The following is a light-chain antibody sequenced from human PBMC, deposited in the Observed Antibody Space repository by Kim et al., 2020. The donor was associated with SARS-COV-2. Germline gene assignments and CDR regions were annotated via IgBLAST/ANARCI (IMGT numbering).Light chain of an antibody. CDR2: DVT. CDR1: SSDVGGYNF. V-gene: IGLV2-11*01. CDR3: CSFAGSYTFVV. Sequence: QSALTQPRSVSGSPGQSVTISCTGTSSDVGGYNFVSWHQQHPGKAPKVMIYDVTKRPSGVPDRFSGSKSGNTASLTISGLQAEDEADYYCCSFAGSYTFVVFGGGTQLTVL. J-gene: IGLJ2*01.